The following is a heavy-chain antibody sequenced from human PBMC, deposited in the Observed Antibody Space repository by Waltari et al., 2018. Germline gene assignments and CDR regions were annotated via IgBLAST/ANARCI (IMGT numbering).Heavy chain of an antibody. CDR1: DYSISSGYF. CDR2: IYHSGRT. CDR3: ARAVGATFYFDY. V-gene: IGHV4-38-2*01. Sequence: QVQLQESGPGLVKPSETLSLTCAVSDYSISSGYFWGWIRQHPGKGLEWIGSIYHSGRTYYNPSLKSRVTISVDTSKNQFSLKLSSVTAADTAVYYCARAVGATFYFDYWGQGTLVTVSS. D-gene: IGHD1-26*01. J-gene: IGHJ4*02.